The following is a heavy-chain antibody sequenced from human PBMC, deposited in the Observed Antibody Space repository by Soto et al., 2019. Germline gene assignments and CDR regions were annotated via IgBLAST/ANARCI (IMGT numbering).Heavy chain of an antibody. CDR1: GFTFSSYW. Sequence: GGSLRLSCAASGFTFSSYWMHWVRQAPGKGLVWVSRINSDGSSTSYADSVKGRFTISRDNAKNTLYLQMNSLRAEDTAVYYCARAYGSCSGGSCYYYYMDVWGKGTTVTVSS. D-gene: IGHD2-15*01. CDR2: INSDGSST. CDR3: ARAYGSCSGGSCYYYYMDV. V-gene: IGHV3-74*01. J-gene: IGHJ6*03.